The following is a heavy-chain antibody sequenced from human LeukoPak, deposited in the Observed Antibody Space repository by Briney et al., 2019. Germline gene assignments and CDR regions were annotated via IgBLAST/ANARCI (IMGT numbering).Heavy chain of an antibody. CDR3: ARDLLPLGGTLGNWFDP. D-gene: IGHD1-26*01. Sequence: GGSLRLSCVASGFTFNSYNINWVRQAPGKGLEWVATISGSGGRTFHADSVKGRFTISRDNSMKTLFLQMNSLRVDDTSVYYCARDLLPLGGTLGNWFDPWGQGTLVTVSS. V-gene: IGHV3-23*01. CDR1: GFTFNSYN. CDR2: ISGSGGRT. J-gene: IGHJ5*02.